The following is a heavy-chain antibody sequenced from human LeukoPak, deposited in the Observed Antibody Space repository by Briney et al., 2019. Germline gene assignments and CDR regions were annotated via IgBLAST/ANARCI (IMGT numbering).Heavy chain of an antibody. V-gene: IGHV4-31*03. CDR1: GGSISSGGYY. Sequence: SQTLSLTCTVSGGSISSGGYYCSWIRQHPGKGLEWIGYIYYSGSTYYNPSLKSRVTISVDTSKNQFSLKLSSVTAADTAVYYCARVNPGPMFGFGGGFDYWGQGTLVTVSS. J-gene: IGHJ4*02. CDR3: ARVNPGPMFGFGGGFDY. D-gene: IGHD3-16*01. CDR2: IYYSGST.